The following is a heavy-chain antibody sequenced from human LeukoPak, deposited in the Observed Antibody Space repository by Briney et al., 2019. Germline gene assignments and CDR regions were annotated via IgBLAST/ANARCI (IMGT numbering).Heavy chain of an antibody. CDR2: ISSSSSTI. V-gene: IGHV3-48*01. CDR1: GFTFSSYS. J-gene: IGHJ6*02. D-gene: IGHD6-19*01. CDR3: ARDHRAIAVAGTGIYYYYGMDV. Sequence: GGSLRLSCAASGFTFSSYSMNWVRQAPGKGLEWVSYISSSSSTIYYADSVKGRFTIFRDNAKNSLYLQMNSLRAEDTAVYYCARDHRAIAVAGTGIYYYYGMDVWGQGTTVTVSS.